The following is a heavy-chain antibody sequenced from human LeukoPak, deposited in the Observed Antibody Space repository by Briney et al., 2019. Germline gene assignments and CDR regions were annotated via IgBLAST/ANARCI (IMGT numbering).Heavy chain of an antibody. V-gene: IGHV1-2*02. CDR2: INPNSGGT. CDR3: ASASRAHFYYYYGMDV. Sequence: ASVKVSCKASGYTFTGYYMHWVRQAPGQGLEWMGWINPNSGGTNYAQKLQGRVTMTRDTSISTAYMELSRLRSDDTAVYYCASASRAHFYYYYGMDVWGQGTTVTVSS. J-gene: IGHJ6*02. CDR1: GYTFTGYY.